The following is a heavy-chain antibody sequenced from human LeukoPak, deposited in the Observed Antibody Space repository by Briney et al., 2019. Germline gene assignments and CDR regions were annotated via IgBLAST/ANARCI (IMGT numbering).Heavy chain of an antibody. V-gene: IGHV1-2*02. CDR3: ARVSVAVAGMDY. CDR2: INPNSGGT. CDR1: GYTFTSYG. Sequence: GASVKVSCKASGYTFTSYGISWVRQAPGQGLEWMGWINPNSGGTNYTQKFQGRVTMTRDTSISTAYMELSRLRSDDTAVYYCARVSVAVAGMDYWGQGTLVTVSS. D-gene: IGHD6-19*01. J-gene: IGHJ4*02.